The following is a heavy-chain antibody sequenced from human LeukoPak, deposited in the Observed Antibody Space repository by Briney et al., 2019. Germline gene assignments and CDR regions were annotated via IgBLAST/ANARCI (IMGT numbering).Heavy chain of an antibody. CDR1: GGSISTYY. D-gene: IGHD2-8*01. Sequence: SETLSLTCTVSGGSISTYYWSWIRQPPGKGLEWIGFIHHTGTTISNPSLKSRVTISADTSKNQFSLKLRSVTAADTAVYFCVREEDGVVDDAFDVWGPGTMVTVSS. J-gene: IGHJ3*01. V-gene: IGHV4-59*01. CDR3: VREEDGVVDDAFDV. CDR2: IHHTGTT.